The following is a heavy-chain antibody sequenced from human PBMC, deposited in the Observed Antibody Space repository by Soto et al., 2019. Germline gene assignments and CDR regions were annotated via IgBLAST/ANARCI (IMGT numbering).Heavy chain of an antibody. J-gene: IGHJ6*02. CDR3: ARDARYASSSYGFDV. CDR2: ISNSGHAI. Sequence: PGGSLRLSCVASGFTFSDYYMSWIRQAPGKGLEWVSYISNSGHAIYYADSVKGRFTVSRDNSNNSMSLQMDSLRADDTAIYYCARDARYASSSYGFDVWGQGTTVSVS. CDR1: GFTFSDYY. V-gene: IGHV3-11*01. D-gene: IGHD6-13*01.